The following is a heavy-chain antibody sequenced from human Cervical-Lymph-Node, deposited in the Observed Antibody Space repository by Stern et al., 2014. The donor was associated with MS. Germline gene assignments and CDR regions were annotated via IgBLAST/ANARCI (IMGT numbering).Heavy chain of an antibody. Sequence: QVQLQESGPGLAKPSGTLSLTCDVSGASISSGNWWSWVRQPPGKGLEWIGEIYHIGSANYNPSIKSRVFISVDKSKNQFSLKVTSVTAADTAIYYCARDNRYMSFDYWGQGALVTVSS. V-gene: IGHV4-4*02. J-gene: IGHJ4*02. CDR2: IYHIGSA. CDR1: GASISSGNW. D-gene: IGHD2/OR15-2a*01. CDR3: ARDNRYMSFDY.